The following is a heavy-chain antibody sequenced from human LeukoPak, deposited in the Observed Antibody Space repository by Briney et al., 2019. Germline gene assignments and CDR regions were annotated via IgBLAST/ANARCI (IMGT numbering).Heavy chain of an antibody. D-gene: IGHD3-9*01. Sequence: GASVKVSCKASGYTFTRYYMHWVRQAPGQGLEWMGWINPNSGGTNYAQKFQGRVTMTRDTSISTAYMELSRLRSDDTAVYYCARDYDILTWFDYWGQGTLVTVSS. V-gene: IGHV1-2*02. J-gene: IGHJ4*02. CDR1: GYTFTRYY. CDR2: INPNSGGT. CDR3: ARDYDILTWFDY.